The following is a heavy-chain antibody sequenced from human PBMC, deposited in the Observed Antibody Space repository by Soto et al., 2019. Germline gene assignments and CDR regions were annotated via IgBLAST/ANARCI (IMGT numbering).Heavy chain of an antibody. J-gene: IGHJ6*02. V-gene: IGHV3-33*01. D-gene: IGHD3-22*01. CDR2: IWYDGSNK. CDR1: GFTFSSYG. CDR3: AREYYYDSSGYPYYYGMDV. Sequence: PGGSLRLSCAASGFTFSSYGMHWVRQAPGTGLAWVAVIWYDGSNKYYADSVKGRFTISRDNSKNTLYLQMNSLRAEDTAVYYCAREYYYDSSGYPYYYGMDVWGQGTTVNVSS.